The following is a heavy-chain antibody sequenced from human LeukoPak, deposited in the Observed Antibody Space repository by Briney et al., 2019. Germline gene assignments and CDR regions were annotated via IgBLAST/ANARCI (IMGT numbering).Heavy chain of an antibody. CDR3: ARSATMVPGVIIPYYYYMDV. D-gene: IGHD3-10*01. CDR1: GYTFTGYY. J-gene: IGHJ6*03. V-gene: IGHV1-2*02. Sequence: GASVKVYGQASGYTFTGYYMHWVRQAPGQGLEWMGWINPNSGGTNYAQKFQGRVTMTRDTSISTAYMELSRLRSDDTAVYYCARSATMVPGVIIPYYYYMDVWGKGTTVTVSS. CDR2: INPNSGGT.